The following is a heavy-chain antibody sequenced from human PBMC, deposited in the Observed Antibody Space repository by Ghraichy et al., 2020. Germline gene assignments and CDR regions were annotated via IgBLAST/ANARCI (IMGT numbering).Heavy chain of an antibody. Sequence: SETLSLTCTVSGGSVSSGSYYWSWIRQPPGKGLEWIGYIYYSGSTNYNPSLKSRVTISVDTSKNQFSLKLSSVTAADTAVYYCARDRLVGEKYYYDSSGYADDDFVISGQCTMVTVSS. J-gene: IGHJ3*02. V-gene: IGHV4-61*01. CDR3: ARDRLVGEKYYYDSSGYADDDFVI. D-gene: IGHD3-22*01. CDR1: GGSVSSGSYY. CDR2: IYYSGST.